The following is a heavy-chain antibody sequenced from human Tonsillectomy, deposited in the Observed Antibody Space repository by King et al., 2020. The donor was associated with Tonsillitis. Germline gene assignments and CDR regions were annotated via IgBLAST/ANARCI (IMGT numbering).Heavy chain of an antibody. CDR3: VRDLNPNSLTGYFDAFDI. CDR2: IKQDGSDK. Sequence: VQLVESGGGLVQPGGSLRLSCAASGFTFSNYWMTWVRQAPGKGLEWVANIKQDGSDKYYVDSVKGRFTISRDNAKNSLYLQMNSLGAEDTAVYYCVRDLNPNSLTGYFDAFDIWGQGTMVTVSS. V-gene: IGHV3-7*01. CDR1: GFTFSNYW. J-gene: IGHJ3*02. D-gene: IGHD3-9*01.